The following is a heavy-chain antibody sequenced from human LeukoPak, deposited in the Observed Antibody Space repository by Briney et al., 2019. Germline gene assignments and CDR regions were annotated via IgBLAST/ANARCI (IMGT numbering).Heavy chain of an antibody. CDR2: ISRASESI. CDR1: GITFSSYA. D-gene: IGHD5-12*01. J-gene: IGHJ6*03. V-gene: IGHV3-23*01. Sequence: GGSLRLSCAASGITFSSYAMSWVRQAPGKGLEWVSIISRASESIFYADSVKGRFTISRDNSKNTLYLQMNSLRAEDTAVYYCAKVGGWLRSNYYYYMDVWGKGTTVTISS. CDR3: AKVGGWLRSNYYYYMDV.